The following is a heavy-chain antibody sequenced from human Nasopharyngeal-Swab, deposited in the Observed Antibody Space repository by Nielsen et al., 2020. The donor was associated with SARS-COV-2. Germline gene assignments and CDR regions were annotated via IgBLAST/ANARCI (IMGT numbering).Heavy chain of an antibody. Sequence: VRQAPGKGLEWVAAFEGGATRTHYAASVEGRFTISRDDSKNTLYLQMSSLRAEDTAVYYCAKDQQWLVLTGYYYYYGMDVWGQGTTVTVSS. J-gene: IGHJ6*02. V-gene: IGHV3-23*01. CDR2: FEGGATRT. CDR3: AKDQQWLVLTGYYYYYGMDV. D-gene: IGHD6-19*01.